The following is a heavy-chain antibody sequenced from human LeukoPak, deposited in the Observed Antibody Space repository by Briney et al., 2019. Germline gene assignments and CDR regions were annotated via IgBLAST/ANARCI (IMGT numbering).Heavy chain of an antibody. Sequence: PGGSLRLSCVVSGFTFSSYWMSWVRQAPGKGLEWVANIKQGGSEKYYVDSVKGRFTMSRDNAKNSLYLQMSSLRAEDTAVYYCARVQWELRGVGSYFEYWGQGALVTVSS. J-gene: IGHJ4*02. V-gene: IGHV3-7*01. CDR3: ARVQWELRGVGSYFEY. CDR2: IKQGGSEK. CDR1: GFTFSSYW. D-gene: IGHD1-26*01.